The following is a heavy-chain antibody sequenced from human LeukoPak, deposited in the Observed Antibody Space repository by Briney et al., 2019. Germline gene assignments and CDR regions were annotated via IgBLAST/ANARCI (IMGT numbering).Heavy chain of an antibody. CDR1: DGSISGYY. V-gene: IGHV4-59*01. D-gene: IGHD6-13*01. Sequence: SETLSLTCTVSDGSISGYYWNWVRQPPGKGLEWIGYISYSGSTNYNPSLKSRVTISVDTSKNQFSLRLSSVTAADTAVYHCARGFHSSFDYWGQGTLVTVSS. CDR2: ISYSGST. CDR3: ARGFHSSFDY. J-gene: IGHJ4*02.